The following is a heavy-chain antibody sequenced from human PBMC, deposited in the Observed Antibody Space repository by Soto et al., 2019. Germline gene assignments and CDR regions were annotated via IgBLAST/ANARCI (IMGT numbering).Heavy chain of an antibody. J-gene: IGHJ3*02. Sequence: PGGHLRLSCAASGFTFSNAWMSWVRQAPGKGLEWVGRIKSKTDGGTTDYAAPVKGRFTISRDDSKNTLYLQMNSLKTEDTAVYYCTTDSVSVVGRIAVAGTDAFDIWGQGTMITVSS. CDR2: IKSKTDGGTT. V-gene: IGHV3-15*01. CDR3: TTDSVSVVGRIAVAGTDAFDI. CDR1: GFTFSNAW. D-gene: IGHD6-19*01.